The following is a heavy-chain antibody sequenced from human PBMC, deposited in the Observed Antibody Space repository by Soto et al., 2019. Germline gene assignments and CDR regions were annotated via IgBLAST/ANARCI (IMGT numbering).Heavy chain of an antibody. J-gene: IGHJ4*02. V-gene: IGHV3-23*01. CDR1: GFTFSSYA. Sequence: EVQLLESGGGLVQPGGSLRLSCAASGFTFSSYAMSWVRQAPGKGLEWVSAISGSGGSTYYADSVKGRFTISRDNSKNTLYLQMNSRRAEDTAVYYCAKEGYDYIWGSAPDSYYFDYWGQGTLVTVSS. CDR2: ISGSGGST. D-gene: IGHD3-16*01. CDR3: AKEGYDYIWGSAPDSYYFDY.